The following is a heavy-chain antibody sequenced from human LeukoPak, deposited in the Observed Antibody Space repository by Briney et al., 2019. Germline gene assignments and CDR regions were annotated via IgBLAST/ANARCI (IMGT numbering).Heavy chain of an antibody. CDR3: ARAEYYYGMDV. CDR1: GGSISSYY. V-gene: IGHV4-59*01. Sequence: PSETLSLTCTASGGSISSYYWSWIRQPPGKGLEWIGYIYYSGSTNYNPSLKSRVTISVDTSKNQFSLKLSSVTAADTAVYYCARAEYYYGMDVWGQGTTVTVSS. CDR2: IYYSGST. J-gene: IGHJ6*02.